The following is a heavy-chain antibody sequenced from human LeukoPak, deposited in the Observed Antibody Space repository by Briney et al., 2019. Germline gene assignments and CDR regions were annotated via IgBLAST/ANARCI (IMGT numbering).Heavy chain of an antibody. V-gene: IGHV4-59*08. D-gene: IGHD3-10*01. CDR1: GGSISSYY. CDR2: IYYSGST. Sequence: SETLSLTCTVSGGSISSYYWSWIRQPPGKGLEWIGYIYYSGSTNYNPSLKSRVTISVDTSKNQLSLKLSSVTAADTAVYYCARQGENWFDPWGQGTLVTVSS. CDR3: ARQGENWFDP. J-gene: IGHJ5*02.